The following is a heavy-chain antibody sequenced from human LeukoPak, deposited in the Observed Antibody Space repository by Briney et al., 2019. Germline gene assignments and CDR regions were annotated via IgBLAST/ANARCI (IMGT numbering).Heavy chain of an antibody. V-gene: IGHV3-21*01. CDR2: ISSSSSYM. D-gene: IGHD4-17*01. CDR1: GFTFSSYN. CDR3: ARAPTPGTTGNFDI. Sequence: GGSLRLSCAASGFTFSSYNMNWVRQAPGKGLEWVSSISSSSSYMSYTDSVKGRFTISRDNAKNSLYLQMNSLRAEDTAVYYCARAPTPGTTGNFDIWGQGTMVTVSS. J-gene: IGHJ3*02.